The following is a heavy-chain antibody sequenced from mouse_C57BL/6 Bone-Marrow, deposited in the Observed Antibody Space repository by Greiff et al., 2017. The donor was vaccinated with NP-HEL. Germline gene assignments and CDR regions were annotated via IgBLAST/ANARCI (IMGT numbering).Heavy chain of an antibody. Sequence: QVQLQQPGAELVMPGASVKLSCKASGYTFTSYWMHWVKQRPGQGLEWIGEIDPSDSYTNYNQKFKGKSTLTVDKSSSTAYMQLSSLTSEDSAVYYGARWDYGNYETWFAYWGQGTLVTVSA. CDR1: GYTFTSYW. J-gene: IGHJ3*01. D-gene: IGHD2-1*01. CDR3: ARWDYGNYETWFAY. CDR2: IDPSDSYT. V-gene: IGHV1-69*01.